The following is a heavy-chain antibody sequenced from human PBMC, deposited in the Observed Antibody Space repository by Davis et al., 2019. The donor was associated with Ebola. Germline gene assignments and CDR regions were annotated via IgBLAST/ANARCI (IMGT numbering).Heavy chain of an antibody. CDR1: GYTFTGYY. CDR2: INPNSGGT. J-gene: IGHJ6*02. CDR3: ARVGATYPDYYYGMDV. D-gene: IGHD1-26*01. V-gene: IGHV1-2*06. Sequence: ASVKVSCKASGYTFTGYYMHWVRQAPGQGLEWMGRINPNSGGTNYAQKFQGRVTMTRDTSISTAYMELSRLRSDDTAVYYCARVGATYPDYYYGMDVWGQGTTVTVSS.